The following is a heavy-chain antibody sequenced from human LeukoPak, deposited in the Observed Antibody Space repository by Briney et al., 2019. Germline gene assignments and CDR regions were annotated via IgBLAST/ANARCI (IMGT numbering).Heavy chain of an antibody. CDR3: ARARWYCTNGVCYRSWFDP. CDR2: INHSGST. D-gene: IGHD2-8*01. J-gene: IGHJ5*02. V-gene: IGHV4-34*01. CDR1: GGSFSGYY. Sequence: PSETLSLTCAVYGGSFSGYYWSWIRQPPGKGLEWIGEINHSGSTNYNPSLKSRVTISVDTPKNQFSLKLSSVTAVDTAVYYCARARWYCTNGVCYRSWFDPWGQGTLVTVSS.